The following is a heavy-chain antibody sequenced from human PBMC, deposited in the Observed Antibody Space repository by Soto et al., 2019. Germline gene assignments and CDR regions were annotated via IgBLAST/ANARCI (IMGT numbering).Heavy chain of an antibody. J-gene: IGHJ5*02. V-gene: IGHV3-9*01. CDR3: AKDPLPRTKNLHWFDP. CDR2: ISWNSGSI. D-gene: IGHD2-8*01. Sequence: EVQLVESGGGLVQPGRSLRLSCAASGFTFDDYAMHWVRQAPGKGLEWVSGISWNSGSIGYADSVKGRFTISRDNAKNSLYLQMNSLRAEDTALYYCAKDPLPRTKNLHWFDPWGQGTLVTVSS. CDR1: GFTFDDYA.